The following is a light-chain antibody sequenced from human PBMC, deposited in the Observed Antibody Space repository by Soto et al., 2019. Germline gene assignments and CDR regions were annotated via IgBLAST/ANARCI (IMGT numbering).Light chain of an antibody. CDR1: QSVSSSY. CDR3: QQYGSSQT. Sequence: EIVLTQSPGTLSLSPGERATLSCRASQSVSSSYLAWYQQKPGQAPRLLIYGASSRATGIPDRFSGSGSGPDFTITISSLEPEDFAVYYCQQYGSSQTFGQGTKVEIK. J-gene: IGKJ1*01. V-gene: IGKV3-20*01. CDR2: GAS.